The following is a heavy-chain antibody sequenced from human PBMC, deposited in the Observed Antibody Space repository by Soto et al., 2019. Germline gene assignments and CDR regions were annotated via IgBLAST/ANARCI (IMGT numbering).Heavy chain of an antibody. CDR3: EVTTGY. J-gene: IGHJ4*02. Sequence: QVQVVQSRAEVKKPGASVKVSCKTSGYTFTEYDINWVRQAPGQGPEYMGWVSPENRNAGYEQQFRGRVSINTDTTISTDYMQQTSLTFAEKAVYYCEVTTGYWGQGTMVTVSS. V-gene: IGHV1-8*03. CDR1: GYTFTEYD. CDR2: VSPENRNA. D-gene: IGHD1-1*01.